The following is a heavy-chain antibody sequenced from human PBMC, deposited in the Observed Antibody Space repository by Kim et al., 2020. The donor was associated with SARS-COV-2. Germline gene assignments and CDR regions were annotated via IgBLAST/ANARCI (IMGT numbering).Heavy chain of an antibody. J-gene: IGHJ5*02. CDR3: ARAIPPQWLGPGWWFDP. CDR1: GGTFSSYA. CDR2: IIPIFGTA. Sequence: SVKVSCKASGGTFSSYAISWVRQAPGQGLEWMGGIIPIFGTANYAQKFQGRVTITADESTSTAYMELSSLRSEDTAVYYCARAIPPQWLGPGWWFDPWGQGTLVTVSS. V-gene: IGHV1-69*13. D-gene: IGHD6-19*01.